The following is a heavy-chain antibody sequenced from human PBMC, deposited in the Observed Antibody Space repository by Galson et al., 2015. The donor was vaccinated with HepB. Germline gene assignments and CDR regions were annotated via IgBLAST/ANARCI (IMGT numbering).Heavy chain of an antibody. CDR1: GFTFSSYS. D-gene: IGHD3-22*01. J-gene: IGHJ4*02. V-gene: IGHV3-48*01. Sequence: SLRLSCAASGFTFSSYSMNWVRQAPGKGLEWVSYISSSSSTIYYADSVKGRFTISRDNAKNSLYLQMNSLRAEDTAVYYCARGSPRDSSGYYRYWGQGTLVTVSS. CDR2: ISSSSSTI. CDR3: ARGSPRDSSGYYRY.